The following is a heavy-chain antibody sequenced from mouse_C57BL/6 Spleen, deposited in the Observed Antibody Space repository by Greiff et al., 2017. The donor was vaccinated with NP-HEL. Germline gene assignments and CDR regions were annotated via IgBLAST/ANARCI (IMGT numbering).Heavy chain of an antibody. CDR1: GFSLTSYG. CDR2: IWRGGST. D-gene: IGHD3-3*01. Sequence: QVQLKESGPGLVQPSQSLSITCSVSGFSLTSYGVHWVRQSPGKGLEWLGVIWRGGSTDYNAAFMSRLSITKDNAKSQVFLKMNSLQSDDTAIYYCAKNRDALMDYWGQGTSVTVSS. CDR3: AKNRDALMDY. V-gene: IGHV2-5*01. J-gene: IGHJ4*01.